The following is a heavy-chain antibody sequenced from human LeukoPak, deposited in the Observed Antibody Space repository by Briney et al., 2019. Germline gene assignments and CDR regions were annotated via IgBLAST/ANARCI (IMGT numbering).Heavy chain of an antibody. D-gene: IGHD5-18*01. CDR3: ATDQGGYSYGLWSY. CDR2: IIPIFGTA. J-gene: IGHJ4*02. CDR1: GGTFSSYA. V-gene: IGHV1-69*13. Sequence: GASVKVSCKASGGTFSSYAISWVRQAPGQGLEWMGGIIPIFGTANYAQKFQGRVTITADESTSTAYMELSSLRSEDTAVYYCATDQGGYSYGLWSYWGQGTLVTVSS.